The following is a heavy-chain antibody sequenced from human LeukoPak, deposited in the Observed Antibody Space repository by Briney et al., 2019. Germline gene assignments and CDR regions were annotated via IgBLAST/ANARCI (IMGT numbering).Heavy chain of an antibody. CDR3: AKPSTWGATVSTYYFDY. D-gene: IGHD4-17*01. Sequence: GGSLRLSCAAAGFTFSSHAMSWVRQAPGKGLERVSAISRTGGSTYYADSVKGRFTISRDNAKNTPYLQMNSLRAEDTAVYYCAKPSTWGATVSTYYFDYWGQGTLVTVSS. J-gene: IGHJ4*02. CDR2: ISRTGGST. CDR1: GFTFSSHA. V-gene: IGHV3-23*01.